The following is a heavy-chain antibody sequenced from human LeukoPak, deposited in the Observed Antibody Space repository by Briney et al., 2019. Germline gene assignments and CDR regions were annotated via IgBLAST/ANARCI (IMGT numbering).Heavy chain of an antibody. Sequence: GASVKVSCKASGYTFTSYGICWVRQAPGQGLEWMGWISAYNGNTNYAQKLQGRVTMTTDTSTSTAYMELRSLRSDDTAVYYCAIAQYYYGSGSYPIPDYWGQGTLVAVSS. D-gene: IGHD3-10*01. CDR3: AIAQYYYGSGSYPIPDY. CDR2: ISAYNGNT. CDR1: GYTFTSYG. V-gene: IGHV1-18*04. J-gene: IGHJ4*02.